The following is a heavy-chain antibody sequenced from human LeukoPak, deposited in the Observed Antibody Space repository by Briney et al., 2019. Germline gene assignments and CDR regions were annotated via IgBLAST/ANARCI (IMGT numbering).Heavy chain of an antibody. D-gene: IGHD6-19*01. V-gene: IGHV4-38-2*01. Sequence: ETLSLTCAVTGNSISSTYYWGWIRQPPGKGLEWIGNIYHSGSTYYNPSLKSRVTISIDTSKNQFSLKLNSVTAADTAVYYCARSVAGNFDYWGQGTLVTVSS. CDR3: ARSVAGNFDY. CDR1: GNSISSTYY. CDR2: IYHSGST. J-gene: IGHJ4*02.